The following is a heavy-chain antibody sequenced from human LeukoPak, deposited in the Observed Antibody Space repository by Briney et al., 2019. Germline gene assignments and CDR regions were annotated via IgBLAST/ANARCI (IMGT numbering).Heavy chain of an antibody. J-gene: IGHJ4*02. CDR2: ISGSGGNT. D-gene: IGHD5-12*01. V-gene: IGHV3-23*01. CDR3: AKDAGYSGYDCYFDY. CDR1: GFTFSSYA. Sequence: GGSLRLSCAASGFTFSSYAMTWVRQAPGKGLEWVSGISGSGGNTYYADSVKGRFTISRDNSKNTLYLQMNSLRAEDTAVYYCAKDAGYSGYDCYFDYWGQGTLVTVS.